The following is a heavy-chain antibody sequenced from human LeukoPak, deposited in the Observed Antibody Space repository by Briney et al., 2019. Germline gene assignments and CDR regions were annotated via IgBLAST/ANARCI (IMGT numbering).Heavy chain of an antibody. CDR2: INWNGGST. V-gene: IGHV3-20*04. CDR1: RFTFHDYG. J-gene: IGHJ4*02. Sequence: PGGSLRLSCAASRFTFHDYGMYWVRQAPGKGLEWVSGINWNGGSTRYEDSVKGRFTISRDNAKNSLYLQMYSLRAEDTALCCCARGSGTECHFDYWVQGTLVSVSS. CDR3: ARGSGTECHFDY. D-gene: IGHD1-7*01.